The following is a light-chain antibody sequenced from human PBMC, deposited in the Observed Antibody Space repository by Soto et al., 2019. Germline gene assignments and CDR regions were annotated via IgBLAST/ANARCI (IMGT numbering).Light chain of an antibody. V-gene: IGKV1-6*01. CDR3: LHAALFPYS. CDR1: QAIRND. CDR2: GIS. Sequence: IQMTQSPSSLSASVGDTVTFTCRASQAIRNDLGWFQQRPGKPPKLLIYGISILQTGVPSRFSGSGSGTDVTLTISGLQPEDFATYYCLHAALFPYSFGQGTRLEI. J-gene: IGKJ2*03.